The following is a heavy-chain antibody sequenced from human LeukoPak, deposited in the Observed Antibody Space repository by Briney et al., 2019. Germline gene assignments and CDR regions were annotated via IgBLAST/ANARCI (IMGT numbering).Heavy chain of an antibody. J-gene: IGHJ4*02. D-gene: IGHD4-17*01. CDR1: GYTFINNW. CDR3: ARIPYGPDGNY. V-gene: IGHV1-46*01. CDR2: INPTGSRT. Sequence: ASVKVSCKASGYTFINNWMHWVRQAPGQGLEWVGLINPTGSRTLYAQKFQGRVTMTRDTSISTAYMELSRLRSDDTAVYYCARIPYGPDGNYWGQGTLVTVSS.